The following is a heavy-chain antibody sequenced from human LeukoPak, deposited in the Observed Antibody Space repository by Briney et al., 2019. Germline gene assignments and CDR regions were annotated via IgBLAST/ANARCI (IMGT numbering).Heavy chain of an antibody. CDR3: ARGGPYYYDSSGYYYEFDY. CDR2: INHSGST. Sequence: SETLSLTCTVSGGSISSSSYYWGWIRQPPGKGLEWIGEINHSGSTNYNPSLKSRVTISVDTSKNQFSLKLSSVTAADTAVYYCARGGPYYYDSSGYYYEFDYWGQGTLVTVSS. D-gene: IGHD3-22*01. J-gene: IGHJ4*02. V-gene: IGHV4-39*07. CDR1: GGSISSSSYY.